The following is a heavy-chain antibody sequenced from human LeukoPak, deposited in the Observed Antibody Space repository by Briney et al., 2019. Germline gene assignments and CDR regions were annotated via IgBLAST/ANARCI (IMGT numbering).Heavy chain of an antibody. CDR1: GFTFSSYA. J-gene: IGHJ3*02. CDR3: ARDRSALHAFDI. Sequence: PGRTLRLSCAASGFTFSSYALLWVRQAPGKGLEWVPVITYDGSNKYYADSVKGRFTISRDNSTNTLYLQMNRLRAEDTAVYYCARDRSALHAFDIWGQGTMVTVSS. CDR2: ITYDGSNK. V-gene: IGHV3-30*04.